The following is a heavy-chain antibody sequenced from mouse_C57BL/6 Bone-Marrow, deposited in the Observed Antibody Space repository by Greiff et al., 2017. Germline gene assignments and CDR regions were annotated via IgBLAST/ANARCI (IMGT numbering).Heavy chain of an antibody. CDR1: GYTFTSYW. Sequence: VQLQQSGAELVRPGTSVKLSCKASGYTFTSYWMHWVKQRPGQGLEWIGVIDPSDSYTNYNQKFKGKATLTVDTSSSTAYMQLSSLTSEDSAVYYCARCPYYCGSSYWYFDVWGTGTTVTVSS. CDR2: IDPSDSYT. CDR3: ARCPYYCGSSYWYFDV. V-gene: IGHV1-59*01. D-gene: IGHD1-1*01. J-gene: IGHJ1*03.